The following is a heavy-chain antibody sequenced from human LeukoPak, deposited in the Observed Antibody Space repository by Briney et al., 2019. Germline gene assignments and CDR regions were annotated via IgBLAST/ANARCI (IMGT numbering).Heavy chain of an antibody. Sequence: GGSLRLSCAASGFTFSSYWMSWVRQAPGKGLEWVANIKQDGSEKYYVDSVKGRFTISRGNAKNSLYLQMNSLRAEDTAVYYCAKTLTGGSSFDYWGQGTLVTVSS. CDR2: IKQDGSEK. CDR1: GFTFSSYW. J-gene: IGHJ4*02. V-gene: IGHV3-7*05. CDR3: AKTLTGGSSFDY. D-gene: IGHD3-9*01.